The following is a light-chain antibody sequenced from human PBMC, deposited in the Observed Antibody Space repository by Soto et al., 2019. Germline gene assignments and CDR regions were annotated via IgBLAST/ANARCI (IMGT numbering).Light chain of an antibody. J-gene: IGLJ1*01. Sequence: QAVVTQEPSLTVSPGGTVTLTCGSSTGAVTNGHYPYWLQQKPGQAPRILIYDTTNRHSWTPARFSGSLLGGKAALTLSGAQPEDEAEYYCLLSYNGPYVFGTGTKVTVL. CDR3: LLSYNGPYV. CDR2: DTT. V-gene: IGLV7-46*01. CDR1: TGAVTNGHY.